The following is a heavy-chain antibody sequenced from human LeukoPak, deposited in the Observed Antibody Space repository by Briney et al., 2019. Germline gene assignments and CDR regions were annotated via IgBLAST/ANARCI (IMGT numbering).Heavy chain of an antibody. D-gene: IGHD5-12*01. V-gene: IGHV1-46*01. CDR3: ARDIFPSYSGYDRTLPDY. CDR1: GYTFTSYG. J-gene: IGHJ4*02. CDR2: INPSSGDT. Sequence: ASVKVSCKASGYTFTSYGISWVRRAPGQGLEWMGVINPSSGDTSYAQKFQGRVTMTRDTSTSTVYMELSSLRSEDTAVYYCARDIFPSYSGYDRTLPDYWGQGTLVTVSS.